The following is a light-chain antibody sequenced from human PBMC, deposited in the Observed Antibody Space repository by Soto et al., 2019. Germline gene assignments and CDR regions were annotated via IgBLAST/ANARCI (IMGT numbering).Light chain of an antibody. CDR3: QQYNNWPL. CDR2: DAS. Sequence: EVVMTQSPATLSVSPGERATLSCRASESVSRNLAWYQQKPGQAPRLLIYDASTRATGIPDRFSGGGSGTEFTLTISSLQSEDFAVYYCQQYNNWPLFGQGTRLEIK. J-gene: IGKJ5*01. CDR1: ESVSRN. V-gene: IGKV3-15*01.